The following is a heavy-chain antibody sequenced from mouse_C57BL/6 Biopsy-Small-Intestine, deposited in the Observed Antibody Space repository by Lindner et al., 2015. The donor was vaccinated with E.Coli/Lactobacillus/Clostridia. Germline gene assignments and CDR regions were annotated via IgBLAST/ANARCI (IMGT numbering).Heavy chain of an antibody. Sequence: VQLQESGPELVKPGASVKIPCMASGYSLTDYFMNWVKQSHGRTLEWIGRLNPYNGDTFFSQKFKDKATFTIDKSSNTAHMELRSLTSEDSAVYYCSRNPYWGQGTTLTVSS. CDR3: SRNPY. CDR2: LNPYNGDT. J-gene: IGHJ2*01. CDR1: GYSLTDYF. V-gene: IGHV1-20*01.